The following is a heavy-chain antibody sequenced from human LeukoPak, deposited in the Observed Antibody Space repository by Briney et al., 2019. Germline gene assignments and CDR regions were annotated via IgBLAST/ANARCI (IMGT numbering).Heavy chain of an antibody. CDR2: IYTSGST. D-gene: IGHD3-10*01. V-gene: IGHV4-61*02. J-gene: IGHJ3*02. Sequence: SQTLSLTCTVSGGSISSGSYYWSWIRQPAGKGLEWIGRIYTSGSTNYNPSLKSRVTISVDTSKNQFSLKLSSVTAADTAVYYCARIGPPTMVRGVISYAFDIWGQGTMVTVSS. CDR1: GGSISSGSYY. CDR3: ARIGPPTMVRGVISYAFDI.